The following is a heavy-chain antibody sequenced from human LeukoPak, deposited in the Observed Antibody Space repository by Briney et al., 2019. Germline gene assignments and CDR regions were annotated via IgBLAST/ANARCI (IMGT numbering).Heavy chain of an antibody. J-gene: IGHJ6*02. V-gene: IGHV1-8*01. CDR2: MNPNSGNT. Sequence: ASVKVSCKASGYTFTSYDINWVRQATGQGLEWMGWMNPNSGNTGYAQKFQGRVTMTWDTSISTAYMELSRLRSDDTAVYYCATYSGSYYYYGMDAWGQGTTVTVSS. CDR3: ATYSGSYYYYGMDA. CDR1: GYTFTSYD. D-gene: IGHD1-26*01.